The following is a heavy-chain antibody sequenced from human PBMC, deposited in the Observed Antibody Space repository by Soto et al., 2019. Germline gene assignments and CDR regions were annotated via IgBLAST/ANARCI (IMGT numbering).Heavy chain of an antibody. CDR2: FDPEDGET. J-gene: IGHJ4*02. CDR3: ATSGPGYCSGGSCSLNFDY. Sequence: ASVKVSCKVSGYTLTELSMHWVRQAPGKGLEWMGGFDPEDGETIYAQKFQGRVTMTEDTSTDTAYMELSSLRSEDTAVYCCATSGPGYCSGGSCSLNFDYWGQGTLVTVSS. CDR1: GYTLTELS. V-gene: IGHV1-24*01. D-gene: IGHD2-15*01.